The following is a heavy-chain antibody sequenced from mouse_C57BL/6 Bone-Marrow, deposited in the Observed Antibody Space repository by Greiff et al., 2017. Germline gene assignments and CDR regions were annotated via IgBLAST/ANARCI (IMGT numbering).Heavy chain of an antibody. V-gene: IGHV1-5*01. D-gene: IGHD2-1*01. CDR2: IYPGNSDT. Sequence: VQLQQSGTVLARPGASVKMSCKTSGYTFTSYWMHWVKQRPGQGLEWIGAIYPGNSDTSYNQKFKGKAKLTAVTSASTPYMELSSLTNEDSAVYCCTRWVTGYYYAMDYWGQGTSVTVSS. CDR1: GYTFTSYW. J-gene: IGHJ4*01. CDR3: TRWVTGYYYAMDY.